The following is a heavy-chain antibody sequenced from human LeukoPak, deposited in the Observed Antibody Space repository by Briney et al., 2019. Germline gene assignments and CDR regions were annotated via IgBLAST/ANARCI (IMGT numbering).Heavy chain of an antibody. CDR3: ARDGSWLQFNWFDP. Sequence: XMHXVXQAXXXXLXWXGIINPSGGSTSYAQKFQGRVTMTRDTSTSTVYMELSSLRSEDTAVYYCARDGSWLQFNWFDPWGQGTLVTVSS. J-gene: IGHJ5*02. CDR2: INPSGGST. D-gene: IGHD5-24*01. V-gene: IGHV1-46*01. CDR1: X.